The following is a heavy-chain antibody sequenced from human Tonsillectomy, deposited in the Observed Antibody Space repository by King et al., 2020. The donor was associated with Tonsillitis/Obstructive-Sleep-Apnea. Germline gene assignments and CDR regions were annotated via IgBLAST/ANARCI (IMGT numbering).Heavy chain of an antibody. CDR3: ARDQFVCGRTSCPGHY. J-gene: IGHJ4*02. D-gene: IGHD2-2*01. Sequence: QLVQSGADVKKPGSSVKVSCKASGGTFSSYAISWVRQAPGQGLEWMGGIIPIFGTANYAQKFQGRVTITADESTSTAYMELSSLRSEDTAVYYCARDQFVCGRTSCPGHYWGQGTLVTVSS. V-gene: IGHV1-69*12. CDR2: IIPIFGTA. CDR1: GGTFSSYA.